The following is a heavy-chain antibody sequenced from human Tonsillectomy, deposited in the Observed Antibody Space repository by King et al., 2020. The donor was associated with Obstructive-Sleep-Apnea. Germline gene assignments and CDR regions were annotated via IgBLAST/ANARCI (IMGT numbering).Heavy chain of an antibody. D-gene: IGHD3-3*01. CDR1: GGSISSYY. Sequence: VQLQESGPGLVKPSETLSLTCTVSGGSISSYYWTWIRQPPGKGLEWIGYVYYSGSTDYNPALKSRVTISVDTSKNQFSLKLSSVTAADTAVYYCARPGGYYTGNGLDVWGQGTTVTVSS. J-gene: IGHJ6*02. CDR2: VYYSGST. CDR3: ARPGGYYTGNGLDV. V-gene: IGHV4-59*08.